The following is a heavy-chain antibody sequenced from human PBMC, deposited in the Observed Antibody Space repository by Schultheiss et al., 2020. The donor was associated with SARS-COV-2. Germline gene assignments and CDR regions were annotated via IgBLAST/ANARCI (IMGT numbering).Heavy chain of an antibody. Sequence: GGSLRLSCAASGFTFSSYAMHWVRQAPGKGLEWVAVISYDGSNKYYADSVKGRFTISRDNSKNTLYLQMNSLRAEDTAVYYCASDAKGTTQYAFDMWGLGTMVTVSS. V-gene: IGHV3-30-3*01. CDR2: ISYDGSNK. CDR1: GFTFSSYA. D-gene: IGHD1-1*01. CDR3: ASDAKGTTQYAFDM. J-gene: IGHJ3*02.